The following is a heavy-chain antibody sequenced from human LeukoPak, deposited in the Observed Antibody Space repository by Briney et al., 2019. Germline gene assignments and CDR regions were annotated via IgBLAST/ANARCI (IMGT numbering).Heavy chain of an antibody. J-gene: IGHJ4*02. CDR3: AREDCGGDCCLFDH. CDR2: INHSGST. D-gene: IGHD2-21*02. Sequence: PSETLSLTCAVYGGSFSGYYWSWIRQPPGKGLEWIGEINHSGSTNYNPSLKSRVTISVDTSKNQFSLKLSSVTAADTAVYYCAREDCGGDCCLFDHWGQGTLVTVSS. V-gene: IGHV4-34*01. CDR1: GGSFSGYY.